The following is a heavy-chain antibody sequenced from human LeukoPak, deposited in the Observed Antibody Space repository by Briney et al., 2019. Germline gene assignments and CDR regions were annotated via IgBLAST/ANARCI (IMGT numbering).Heavy chain of an antibody. D-gene: IGHD1-1*01. Sequence: GGSLSLSCAASGFTFSTYSMNWVRQAPGKGLEWVSYISSSSSGIYYADSVQGRFTTSRDNGKNSLYLQMNSLRAEDTAVYYCTRDANWNPDYWGQGTLVTVSS. J-gene: IGHJ4*02. CDR2: ISSSSSGI. CDR1: GFTFSTYS. CDR3: TRDANWNPDY. V-gene: IGHV3-48*01.